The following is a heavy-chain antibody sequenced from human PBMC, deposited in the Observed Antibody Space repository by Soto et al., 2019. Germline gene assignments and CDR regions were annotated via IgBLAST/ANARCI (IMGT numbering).Heavy chain of an antibody. CDR1: GFTFSSYA. D-gene: IGHD6-13*01. V-gene: IGHV3-30-3*01. J-gene: IGHJ6*02. Sequence: GGSLRLSCAASGFTFSSYAMHWVRQAPGKGLEWVAVISYDGSNKYYADSVKGRFTISRDNSKNTLYLQMNSLRAEDTAVYYCAREGAAGTYYYGMDVWGQGTTVTVSS. CDR2: ISYDGSNK. CDR3: AREGAAGTYYYGMDV.